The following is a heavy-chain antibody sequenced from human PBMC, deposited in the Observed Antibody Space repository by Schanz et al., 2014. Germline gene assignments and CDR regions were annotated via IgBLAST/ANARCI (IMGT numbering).Heavy chain of an antibody. V-gene: IGHV3-33*01. Sequence: VQLVESGGGLVKPGGSLRLSCAASGFIFSSYGLHWVRQAPGKGLEWVAFIWYDGSNKYYADSVKGRFTISRDNAKISLYLQMNSLRVEDTAVYYCARDTSYGMDVWGQGTTVTVSS. CDR3: ARDTSYGMDV. J-gene: IGHJ6*02. CDR2: IWYDGSNK. CDR1: GFIFSSYG.